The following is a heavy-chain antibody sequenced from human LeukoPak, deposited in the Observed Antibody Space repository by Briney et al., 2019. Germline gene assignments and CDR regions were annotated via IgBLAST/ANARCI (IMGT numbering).Heavy chain of an antibody. CDR2: INPNSGGA. Sequence: ASVKVSCKASGYTFTGYYMHWVRQAPGQGLEWMGWINPNSGGANYAQKFQGRVTMTRDTSISTAYMELSRLRSDDTAVYYCARGGNSFQYSSSWYPVDYWGQGTLVTVPS. J-gene: IGHJ4*02. D-gene: IGHD6-13*01. CDR3: ARGGNSFQYSSSWYPVDY. V-gene: IGHV1-2*02. CDR1: GYTFTGYY.